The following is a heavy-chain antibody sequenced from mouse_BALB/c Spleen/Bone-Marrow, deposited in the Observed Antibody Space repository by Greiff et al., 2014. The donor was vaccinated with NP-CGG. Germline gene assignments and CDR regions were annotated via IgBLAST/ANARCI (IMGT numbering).Heavy chain of an antibody. D-gene: IGHD4-1*01. J-gene: IGHJ2*01. CDR1: GYSFTSYW. V-gene: IGHV1-61*01. CDR2: IHPSDSES. Sequence: VHLVESGAELVRPGTSVQLSCKASGYSFTSYWTNWVKQRPGQGLEWIGMIHPSDSESRLNQKFKDKATLTVDKSSTTAYMQLSSPTSEDSAVYYCARGLGEIWGYWGQGTTLTVSS. CDR3: ARGLGEIWGY.